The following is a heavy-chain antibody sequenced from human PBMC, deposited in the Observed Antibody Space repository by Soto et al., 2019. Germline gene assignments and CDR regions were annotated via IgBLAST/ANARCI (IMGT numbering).Heavy chain of an antibody. Sequence: SVKVSCTASGGTFSSYAISWVRQGPGQGLEWMGGIIPIFGTANYAQKFQGRVTITADESTSTAYMELSSRRSEDTAVYYCARAYVSGSAADYWGQGTLVTVSS. D-gene: IGHD3-10*01. CDR1: GGTFSSYA. CDR3: ARAYVSGSAADY. CDR2: IIPIFGTA. V-gene: IGHV1-69*13. J-gene: IGHJ4*02.